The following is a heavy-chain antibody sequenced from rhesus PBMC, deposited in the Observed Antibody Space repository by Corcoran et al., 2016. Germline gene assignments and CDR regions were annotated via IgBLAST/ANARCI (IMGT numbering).Heavy chain of an antibody. Sequence: QVQLQESGPGLVKPSETLSLTCAVSGGSVSSRNWWSWIRQPPGKGLEWIGYISGSSGSTYYNPPRKSRVTISTDTSNNQFSLKLSSVTAADTAVYYCARLPLWTGYYTADYWGQGVLVTVSS. V-gene: IGHV4-65*01. CDR3: ARLPLWTGYYTADY. CDR1: GGSVSSRNW. CDR2: ISGSSGST. D-gene: IGHD3-3*01. J-gene: IGHJ4*01.